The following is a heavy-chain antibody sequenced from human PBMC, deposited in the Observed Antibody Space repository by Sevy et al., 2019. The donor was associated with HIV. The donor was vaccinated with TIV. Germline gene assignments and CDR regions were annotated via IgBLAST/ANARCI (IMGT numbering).Heavy chain of an antibody. V-gene: IGHV1-2*06. CDR3: ARNTNPLYSGYDPPVADY. D-gene: IGHD5-12*01. CDR1: GYTFSDYY. Sequence: ASVKVSCKASGYTFSDYYIHWVRQAPGQGLEWMGRINPKSGGTNYAQKFQGRVTMTRDTSISTVYMELNRLTSDATAIYYCARNTNPLYSGYDPPVADYWGQGTLVTVSS. J-gene: IGHJ4*02. CDR2: INPKSGGT.